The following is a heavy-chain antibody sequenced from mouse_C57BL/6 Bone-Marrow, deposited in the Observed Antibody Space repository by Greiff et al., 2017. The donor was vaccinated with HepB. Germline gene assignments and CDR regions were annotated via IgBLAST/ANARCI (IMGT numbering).Heavy chain of an antibody. CDR3: ARSFSFAY. V-gene: IGHV1-85*01. CDR1: GYTFTSYD. CDR2: IYPRDGST. J-gene: IGHJ3*01. Sequence: VQLVESGPELVKPGASVKLSCKASGYTFTSYDIHWVKQRPGQGLEWIGWIYPRDGSTKYNEKFKGKATLTVDTSSSTAYMELHSLTSEDSAVYFCARSFSFAYWGQGTLVTVSA.